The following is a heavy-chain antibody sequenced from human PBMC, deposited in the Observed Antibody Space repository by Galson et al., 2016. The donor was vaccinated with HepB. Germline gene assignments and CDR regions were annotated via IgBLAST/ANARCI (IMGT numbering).Heavy chain of an antibody. CDR1: GFTFSEHN. J-gene: IGHJ5*02. D-gene: IGHD3-10*01. Sequence: SLRLSCAGSGFTFSEHNIHWVRQAPGKGLEWVSNISGGGDNTYYADSVKGRFTISRDNAKNTVFLQMNSLRAEDTAVYYCAKWSRGSGSGSSPSWGQGTLVTVSS. CDR3: AKWSRGSGSGSSPS. V-gene: IGHV3-23*01. CDR2: ISGGGDNT.